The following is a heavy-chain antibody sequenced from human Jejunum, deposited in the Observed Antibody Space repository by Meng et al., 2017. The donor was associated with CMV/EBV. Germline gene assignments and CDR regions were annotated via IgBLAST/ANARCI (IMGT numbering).Heavy chain of an antibody. V-gene: IGHV4-59*02. CDR1: SVSSYY. Sequence: SVSSYYWGWIRQPPGKGLEWIGHVYHTVTTNYNPSLKSRVTISVDTSKNQFSLRLSSVTAADTAVYYCARGRYCSSTSCYPFEYWGQGTLVTVSS. J-gene: IGHJ4*02. D-gene: IGHD2-2*01. CDR3: ARGRYCSSTSCYPFEY. CDR2: VYHTVTT.